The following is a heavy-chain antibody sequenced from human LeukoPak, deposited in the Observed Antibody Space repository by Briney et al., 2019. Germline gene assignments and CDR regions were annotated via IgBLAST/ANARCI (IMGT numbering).Heavy chain of an antibody. CDR1: AFTFSSYA. CDR2: ISGSGGST. V-gene: IGHV3-23*01. Sequence: PGGSLRLSLAASAFTFSSYAMSWVRQAPGKGRKSVSAISGSGGSTYYADSVKGRFTISRDNSKNTLYRQMNSLRAEDTAVYYCASQDRENYFDYWGQGTLVTVSS. D-gene: IGHD2-15*01. J-gene: IGHJ4*02. CDR3: ASQDRENYFDY.